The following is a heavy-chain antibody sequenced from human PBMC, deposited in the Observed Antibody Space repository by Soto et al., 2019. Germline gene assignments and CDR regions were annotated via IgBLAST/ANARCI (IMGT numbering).Heavy chain of an antibody. D-gene: IGHD6-19*01. V-gene: IGHV1-3*01. J-gene: IGHJ4*02. Sequence: ASVKVSCKASGYTFTNYAMHWVRQAPGQRLEWMGWINAGDGNTKYSQKFQGRVTITRDTSATTAYMDLSGPTSEDTAVYYCARDPGYSSGWYYFDCWGQGTLVTVSS. CDR1: GYTFTNYA. CDR2: INAGDGNT. CDR3: ARDPGYSSGWYYFDC.